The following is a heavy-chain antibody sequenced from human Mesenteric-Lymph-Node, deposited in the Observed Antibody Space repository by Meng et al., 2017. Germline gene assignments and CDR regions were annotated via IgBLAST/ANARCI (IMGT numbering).Heavy chain of an antibody. CDR3: ARKTVAGTLNLFDY. Sequence: HVQLQESGPGLVKPSQTLALTCTVAGGSLSSRNWWSWVRQPPGKGLEWIGEIYHSGSTNYNPSLKSRVTISVDTSKNQFSLKLSSVTAADTAVYYCARKTVAGTLNLFDYWGQGTLVTVSS. V-gene: IGHV4-4*02. CDR2: IYHSGST. D-gene: IGHD6-19*01. J-gene: IGHJ4*02. CDR1: GGSLSSRNW.